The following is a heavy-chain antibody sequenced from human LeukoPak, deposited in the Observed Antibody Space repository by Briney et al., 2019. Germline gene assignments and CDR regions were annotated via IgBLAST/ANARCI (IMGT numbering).Heavy chain of an antibody. CDR2: IRFDGSNI. Sequence: GGSLRLSCAPYGFTFSRYGMHWVRQAPGKGLDWVAFIRFDGSNIYYADSVKGRFTISRDISKNTLYLQMNSLRAEDTAVYYCAKDATVPGQAGRTTTKKYFDYWGQGTLVIVSS. CDR3: AKDATVPGQAGRTTTKKYFDY. J-gene: IGHJ4*02. D-gene: IGHD6-19*01. V-gene: IGHV3-30*02. CDR1: GFTFSRYG.